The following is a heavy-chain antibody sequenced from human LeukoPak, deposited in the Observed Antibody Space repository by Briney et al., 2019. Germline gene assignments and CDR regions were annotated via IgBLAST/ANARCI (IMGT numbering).Heavy chain of an antibody. V-gene: IGHV3-48*03. Sequence: GGSLRLSCAAPGFTFSSYEMNWVRQAPGKGLEWVSYISSSGSTIYYADSVKVRFTISRDNAKNSLYLQMNSLRAEDTAVYYCARAMGYSYGRDFDYWGQGTLVTVSS. J-gene: IGHJ4*02. CDR1: GFTFSSYE. CDR2: ISSSGSTI. CDR3: ARAMGYSYGRDFDY. D-gene: IGHD5-18*01.